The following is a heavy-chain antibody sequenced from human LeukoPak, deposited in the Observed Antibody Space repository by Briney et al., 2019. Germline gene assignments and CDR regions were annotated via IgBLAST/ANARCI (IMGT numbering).Heavy chain of an antibody. CDR2: IYYSGST. CDR3: ARDLDHYYDSSGYSYYFDY. V-gene: IGHV4-59*05. CDR1: GGSISSYY. J-gene: IGHJ4*02. Sequence: SETLSLTCTVSGGSISSYYWSWIRQPPGKGLEWIGSIYYSGSTYYNPSLKSRVTISVDTSKNQFFLELSSVTGADTGVYYCARDLDHYYDSSGYSYYFDYWGQGTLVTVSS. D-gene: IGHD3-22*01.